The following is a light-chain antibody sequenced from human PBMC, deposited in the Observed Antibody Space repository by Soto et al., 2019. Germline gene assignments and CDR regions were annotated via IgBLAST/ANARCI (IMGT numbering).Light chain of an antibody. CDR2: AAS. CDR1: QSISRY. Sequence: DIQMTQSPSSLSASVGDRVTITCRASQSISRYLNWYLQRPGRAPKLLIYAASSLQTGVPSRFSGSGSGTDFTLTISSLQPEDFATYYCQQSYSQPLTFGGGTKVEIK. CDR3: QQSYSQPLT. V-gene: IGKV1-39*01. J-gene: IGKJ4*01.